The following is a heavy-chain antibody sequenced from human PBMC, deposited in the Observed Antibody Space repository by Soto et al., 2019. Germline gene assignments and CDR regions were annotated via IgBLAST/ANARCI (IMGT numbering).Heavy chain of an antibody. D-gene: IGHD2-2*01. V-gene: IGHV4-34*01. CDR1: GGSFSGYY. Sequence: QVQLQQWGAGLLKPSETLSLTCAVYGGSFSGYYWSWIRQPPGKGLEWIGEINHSGSTNYNPSLKGRVTISVDTSKNQFSLKLSSVTAADTAVYYCARVRGYCSSTSCPTPYYYYMDVWGKGTTVTVSS. CDR3: ARVRGYCSSTSCPTPYYYYMDV. J-gene: IGHJ6*03. CDR2: INHSGST.